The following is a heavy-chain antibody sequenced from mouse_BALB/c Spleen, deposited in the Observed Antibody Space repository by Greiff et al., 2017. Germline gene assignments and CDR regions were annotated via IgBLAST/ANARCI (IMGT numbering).Heavy chain of an antibody. Sequence: EVKLVESGPSLVKPSQTLSLTCSVTGDSITSGYWNWIRKFPGNKLEYMGYISYSGSTYYNPSLKSRISITRDTSKNQYYLQLNSVTTEDTATYYCARSPYGYDPFAYWGQGTLVTVSA. J-gene: IGHJ3*01. CDR1: GDSITSGY. V-gene: IGHV3-8*02. D-gene: IGHD2-2*01. CDR2: ISYSGST. CDR3: ARSPYGYDPFAY.